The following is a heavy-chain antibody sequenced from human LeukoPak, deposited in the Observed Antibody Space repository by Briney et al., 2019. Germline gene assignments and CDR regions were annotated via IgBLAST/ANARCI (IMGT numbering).Heavy chain of an antibody. CDR1: GYTFTGYY. CDR2: INPNSGGT. V-gene: IGHV1-2*02. CDR3: ARGEDSSSSTTDY. J-gene: IGHJ4*02. D-gene: IGHD6-6*01. Sequence: ASVTVSCTASGYTFTGYYMHWVRQAPGQGLEWMGWINPNSGGTNYAQKFQGRVTMTRDTSISTAYMELSRLRSDDTAVYYCARGEDSSSSTTDYWGQGTLVTVSS.